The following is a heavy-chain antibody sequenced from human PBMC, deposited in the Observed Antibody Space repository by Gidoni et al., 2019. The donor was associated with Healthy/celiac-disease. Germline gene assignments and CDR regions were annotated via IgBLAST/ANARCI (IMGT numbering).Heavy chain of an antibody. V-gene: IGHV4-39*01. CDR1: GGSISSSSYY. CDR2: IYYSGST. CDR3: ASTEQWLVDDAFDI. J-gene: IGHJ3*02. D-gene: IGHD6-19*01. Sequence: QLQLQESGPGLVKPSETLSLTCTVSGGSISSSSYYWGWIRQPPGKGLEWFGSIYYSGSTYYNPSLKSRVTISVDTSKNQFSLKLSSVTAADTAVYYCASTEQWLVDDAFDIWGQGTMVTVSS.